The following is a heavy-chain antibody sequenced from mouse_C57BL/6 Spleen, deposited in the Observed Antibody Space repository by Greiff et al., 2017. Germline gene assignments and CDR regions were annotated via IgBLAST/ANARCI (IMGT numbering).Heavy chain of an antibody. Sequence: EVQLQQSGPELVKPGASVKISCKASGYTFTDYYMNWVKQSHGKSLEWIGDINPNNGGTSYNQKFKGKATLTVDKSSSTAYMELRSLTSEDSAVYYCARVGGGLFDYWGQGTTLTVSS. V-gene: IGHV1-26*01. CDR2: INPNNGGT. CDR3: ARVGGGLFDY. CDR1: GYTFTDYY. J-gene: IGHJ2*01.